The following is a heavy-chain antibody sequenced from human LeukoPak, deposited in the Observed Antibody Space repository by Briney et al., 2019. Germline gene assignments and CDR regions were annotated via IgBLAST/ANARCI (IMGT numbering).Heavy chain of an antibody. D-gene: IGHD6-19*01. CDR2: TYYRSKWYN. V-gene: IGHV6-1*01. CDR1: GDSLSSKNGA. Sequence: SQTLSVTCAISGDSLSSKNGAWNWIRQSPSRGLEWLGRTYYRSKWYNDYAVSVQGRITINPDTSKNQFSLQLNSVTPEDTAVYYCARDLGTSGWYTFDYWGQGTLVTVSS. J-gene: IGHJ4*02. CDR3: ARDLGTSGWYTFDY.